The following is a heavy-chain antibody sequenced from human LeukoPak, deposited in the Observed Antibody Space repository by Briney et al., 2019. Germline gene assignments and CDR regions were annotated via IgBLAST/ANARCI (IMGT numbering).Heavy chain of an antibody. Sequence: ASVKVSCKASGYTFTGYYMHWVRQAPGQGLEWMGWINPNSGGTNYAQKFQGRVTMTRDTSISTAYMELSRLRSDDTAVYYCARDYWEYYDILTGYYLFDYWGQGTPVTVSS. CDR3: ARDYWEYYDILTGYYLFDY. D-gene: IGHD3-9*01. J-gene: IGHJ4*02. CDR1: GYTFTGYY. CDR2: INPNSGGT. V-gene: IGHV1-2*02.